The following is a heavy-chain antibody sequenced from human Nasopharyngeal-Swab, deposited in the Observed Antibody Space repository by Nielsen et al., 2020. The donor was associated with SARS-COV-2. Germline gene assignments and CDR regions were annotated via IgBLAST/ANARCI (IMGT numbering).Heavy chain of an antibody. Sequence: SVKVSCKASGCTFSSYAISWVRQAPGQGLEWMGGIIPILGIANYAQKFQGRVTITADKSTSTAYMELSSLRSEDTAVYYCARGYIVVVPAAIRGRDYYYYYGMDVGGQGTTVTVSS. D-gene: IGHD2-2*02. J-gene: IGHJ6*02. CDR1: GCTFSSYA. CDR2: IIPILGIA. V-gene: IGHV1-69*10. CDR3: ARGYIVVVPAAIRGRDYYYYYGMDV.